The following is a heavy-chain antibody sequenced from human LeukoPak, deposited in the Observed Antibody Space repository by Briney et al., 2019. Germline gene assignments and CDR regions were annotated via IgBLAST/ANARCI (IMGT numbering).Heavy chain of an antibody. CDR1: GFTFSSYA. J-gene: IGHJ6*03. V-gene: IGHV3-7*01. D-gene: IGHD5-18*01. CDR3: ARDRREIQVWPREYYYNYMDV. Sequence: GGSLRLSCAASGFTFSSYAMHWVRQAPGKGLEWVANIKQDGSEKYYVDSVKGRFTISRDNAKNSMYLQMTRLRAEDTAVYYCARDRREIQVWPREYYYNYMDVWGKGTTVTISS. CDR2: IKQDGSEK.